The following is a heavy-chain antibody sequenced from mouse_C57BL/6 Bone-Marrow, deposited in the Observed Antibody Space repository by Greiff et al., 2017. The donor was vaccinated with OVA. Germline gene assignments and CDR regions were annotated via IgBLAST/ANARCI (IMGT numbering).Heavy chain of an antibody. J-gene: IGHJ3*01. V-gene: IGHV1-18*01. CDR1: GYTFTDYN. Sequence: DVKLQESGPELVKPGASVKIPCKASGYTFTDYNMDWVKQSHGQSLEWIGDINPNNGGTIYNQKFKGKATLTVDKSSSTAYMELRSLTSEDTAVDYCARSAYYTNTGFAYWGQGTLVTVSA. D-gene: IGHD2-5*01. CDR3: ARSAYYTNTGFAY. CDR2: INPNNGGT.